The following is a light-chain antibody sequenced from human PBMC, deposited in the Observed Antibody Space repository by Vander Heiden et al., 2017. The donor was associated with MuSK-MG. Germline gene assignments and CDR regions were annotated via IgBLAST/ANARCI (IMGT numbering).Light chain of an antibody. V-gene: IGKV1-5*03. CDR3: QRYNSYPYT. Sequence: DIHMTQSPSTLSASVGDRVTITCRASQSISSWLAWYQQKPGKAPKLLIYKASSLESGVPSRFSGSGSGTEFTLTISSLQPDDFATYYCQRYNSYPYTFGQGTKLEIK. CDR1: QSISSW. CDR2: KAS. J-gene: IGKJ2*01.